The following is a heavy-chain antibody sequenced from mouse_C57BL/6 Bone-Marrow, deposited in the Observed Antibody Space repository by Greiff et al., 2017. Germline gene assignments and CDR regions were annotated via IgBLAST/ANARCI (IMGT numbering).Heavy chain of an antibody. CDR2: IYPGSGST. CDR3: ARMGYGYDYDDPFDD. D-gene: IGHD2-4*01. J-gene: IGHJ2*01. V-gene: IGHV1-55*01. Sequence: QVQLQQPGAELVKPGASVKMSCKASGYTFTSYWITWVKQRPGQGLEWIGDIYPGSGSTNYNEKFKSKATLTVDTSSSTAYMQLSSLPSEDSAVYYCARMGYGYDYDDPFDDWGQGTTLTVSS. CDR1: GYTFTSYW.